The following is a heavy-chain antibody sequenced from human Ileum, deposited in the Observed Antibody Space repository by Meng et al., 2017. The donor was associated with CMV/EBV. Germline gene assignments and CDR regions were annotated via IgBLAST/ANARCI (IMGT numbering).Heavy chain of an antibody. CDR1: GGSIRSYY. Sequence: SETLSLICTVSGGSIRSYYWSWIRQSLGKGLEWIGYIHYSENTKFNPSLKSRVTMLVDRSKNQFSLKVSSVTAADAAVYYCARDQYDGIDFWGQGTTVTVSS. J-gene: IGHJ6*02. CDR2: IHYSENT. V-gene: IGHV4-59*12. D-gene: IGHD2-8*01. CDR3: ARDQYDGIDF.